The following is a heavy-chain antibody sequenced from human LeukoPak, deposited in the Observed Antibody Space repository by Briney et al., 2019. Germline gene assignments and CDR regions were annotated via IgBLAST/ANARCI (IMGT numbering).Heavy chain of an antibody. CDR1: GFTFSSYG. J-gene: IGHJ4*02. CDR2: ISYDGSNK. Sequence: PGRSLRLSCAASGFTFSSYGMHWVRQVPGKGLEWVAVISYDGSNKYYADSVKGRFTISRDNSKNTLYLQMNSLRTEDTAVYYCAKHYYDSSGSAYFFDYWGQGTLVTVSS. D-gene: IGHD3-22*01. CDR3: AKHYYDSSGSAYFFDY. V-gene: IGHV3-30*18.